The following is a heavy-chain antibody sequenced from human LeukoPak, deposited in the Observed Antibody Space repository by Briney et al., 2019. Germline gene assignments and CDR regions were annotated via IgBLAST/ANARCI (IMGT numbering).Heavy chain of an antibody. J-gene: IGHJ6*02. D-gene: IGHD3-10*01. Sequence: PGRSLRLSCVASGLTLDRYAMHCVRQGPGKGLEWVAGFSLDTDRIDYADSVRGRFTVSKDDAKKTLYLQMNNLRTERTALYYCTKDITPGGADVWGQGTTVTVSS. CDR3: TKDITPGGADV. CDR1: GLTLDRYA. V-gene: IGHV3-9*01. CDR2: FSLDTDRI.